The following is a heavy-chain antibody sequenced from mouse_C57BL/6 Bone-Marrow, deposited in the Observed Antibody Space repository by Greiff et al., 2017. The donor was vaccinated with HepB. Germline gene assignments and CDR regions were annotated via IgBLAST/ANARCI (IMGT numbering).Heavy chain of an antibody. CDR3: ARRGVYYGYDGTLELGGVFAY. CDR1: GFTFSDYG. CDR2: ISSGSSTI. Sequence: EVKLVESGGGLVKPGGSLKLSCAASGFTFSDYGMHWVRQAPEKGLEWVAYISSGSSTIYYADTVKGRFTISRDNAKNTLFLQMTSLRSEDTAMYYWARRGVYYGYDGTLELGGVFAYWGQGTLVTVSA. J-gene: IGHJ3*01. D-gene: IGHD2-2*01. V-gene: IGHV5-17*01.